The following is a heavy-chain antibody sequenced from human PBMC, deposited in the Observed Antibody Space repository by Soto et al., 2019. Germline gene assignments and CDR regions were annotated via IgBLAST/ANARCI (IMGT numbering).Heavy chain of an antibody. CDR2: INHSGST. V-gene: IGHV4-34*01. J-gene: IGHJ6*03. CDR3: AREGGSSSERYYYYYMDV. D-gene: IGHD6-6*01. Sequence: SETLSLTCAVYGGSFSGYYWSWIRQPPGKGLEWIGEINHSGSTNYNPSLKSRVTISVDTSKNQFSLKLSSVTAADTAVYYCAREGGSSSERYYYYYMDVRGKGTSVTVSS. CDR1: GGSFSGYY.